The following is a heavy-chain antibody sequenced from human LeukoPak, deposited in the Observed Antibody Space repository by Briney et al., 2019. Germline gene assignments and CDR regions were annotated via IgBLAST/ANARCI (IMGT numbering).Heavy chain of an antibody. D-gene: IGHD6-19*01. CDR3: ATWPGGWYGEDS. J-gene: IGHJ4*02. CDR1: GFTVSSNF. CDR2: IYGGGST. Sequence: GGSLRLSCAASGFTVSSNFMGWVRLAPGKGLEWVSVIYGGGSTYYADSVKGRFTISRDTSKNTLHLQMNSLRAEDTAVYYCATWPGGWYGEDSWGQGTLVTVSS. V-gene: IGHV3-53*01.